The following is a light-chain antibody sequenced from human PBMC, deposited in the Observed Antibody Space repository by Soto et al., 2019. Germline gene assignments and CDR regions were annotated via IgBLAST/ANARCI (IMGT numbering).Light chain of an antibody. CDR1: STDVGGCDY. CDR3: ISYVSISTYV. V-gene: IGLV2-14*01. J-gene: IGLJ1*01. Sequence: QSALTQPASESGYPGQSITISCTGTSTDVGGCDYVSWYQQHPGKAPILMNYDVTNRPSGVSNRFSGSKSGNTASLTISGVEVDDEADYYCISYVSISTYVFGTGTKLTVL. CDR2: DVT.